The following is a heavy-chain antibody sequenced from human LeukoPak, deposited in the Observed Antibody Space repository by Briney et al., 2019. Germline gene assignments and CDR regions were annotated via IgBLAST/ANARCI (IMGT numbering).Heavy chain of an antibody. V-gene: IGHV3-66*04. CDR3: ARHPSSTVTRDY. CDR2: IYSGGST. D-gene: IGHD4-17*01. CDR1: GFTVSSNY. Sequence: GGSLRLSCAASGFTVSSNYMSWVRQAPGKGLEWVSVIYSGGSTYYADSVKGRFTISRDNSKNTLHLQMNSLRAEDTAVYYCARHPSSTVTRDYWGQGTLVTVSS. J-gene: IGHJ4*02.